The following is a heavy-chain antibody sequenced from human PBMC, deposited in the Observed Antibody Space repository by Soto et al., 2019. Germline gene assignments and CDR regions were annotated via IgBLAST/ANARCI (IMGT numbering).Heavy chain of an antibody. J-gene: IGHJ5*02. Sequence: EGSLRLSCATSGFTFSDYYMSWIRQSPGQGLEWVSYIDYTGDNIYYADSLKGRFTISRDNAKKSLYLQMDSLRVDDTAVYYCARDPGWAISGDFFAWGQGTLVTVSS. CDR1: GFTFSDYY. CDR2: IDYTGDNI. V-gene: IGHV3-11*01. D-gene: IGHD4-17*01. CDR3: ARDPGWAISGDFFA.